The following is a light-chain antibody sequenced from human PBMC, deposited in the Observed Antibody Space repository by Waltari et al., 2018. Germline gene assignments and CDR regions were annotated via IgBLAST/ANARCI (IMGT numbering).Light chain of an antibody. CDR2: ELS. CDR1: NRNVDILHL. V-gene: IGLV2-23*02. CDR3: CSFAGYGIYV. Sequence: QSALTQPASVSGSPGQSITISCTAVNRNVDILHLVSWYQHHPGRNPRLLIYELSQRPSGISNRFSGSKSGNTASLTISGLQPEDEADYFCCSFAGYGIYVFGSGTQVSVL. J-gene: IGLJ1*01.